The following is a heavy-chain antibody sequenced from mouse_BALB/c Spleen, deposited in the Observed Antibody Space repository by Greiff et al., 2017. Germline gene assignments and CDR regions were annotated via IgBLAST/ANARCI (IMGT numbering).Heavy chain of an antibody. Sequence: EVQLLQSGAELVRPGASVKLSCTASGFNINDYYMHWVKQSPEQGLEWIGWIDPENGDTGYAPKFQGKATMTADTSSNTAYLQLSSLTSEDTAVYYSDEDSRYGRSSFDYWGQGTTLTVSS. CDR2: IDPENGDT. CDR3: DEDSRYGRSSFDY. CDR1: GFNINDYY. J-gene: IGHJ2*01. V-gene: IGHV14-4*02. D-gene: IGHD2-14*01.